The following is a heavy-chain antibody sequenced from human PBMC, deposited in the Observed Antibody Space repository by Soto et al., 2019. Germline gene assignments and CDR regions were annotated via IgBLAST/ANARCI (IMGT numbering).Heavy chain of an antibody. CDR2: ISSSGSTI. J-gene: IGHJ4*02. Sequence: LRLSCAASGFTFSDYYMSRIRQAPGKGLEWVSYISSSGSTIYYADSVKGRFTISRDNAKNSLYLQMNSLRAEDTAVYYCARVPRHYYDRHFDYWGQGTLVTVSS. D-gene: IGHD3-22*01. CDR1: GFTFSDYY. CDR3: ARVPRHYYDRHFDY. V-gene: IGHV3-11*01.